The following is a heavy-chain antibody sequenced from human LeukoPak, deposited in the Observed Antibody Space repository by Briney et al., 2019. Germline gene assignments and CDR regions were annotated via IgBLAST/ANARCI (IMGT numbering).Heavy chain of an antibody. V-gene: IGHV4-59*01. CDR3: ARNPITLVRGGNWFDP. J-gene: IGHJ5*02. Sequence: SETLSLTCTVSGASISSYYWSWIRQPPGRGLEWIGYIYYTGSITYNPSLNSRVTISVDMSKNQFSLKLNSVTAADTAVYYCARNPITLVRGGNWFDPWGQGTLVTVSS. CDR1: GASISSYY. D-gene: IGHD3-10*01. CDR2: IYYTGSI.